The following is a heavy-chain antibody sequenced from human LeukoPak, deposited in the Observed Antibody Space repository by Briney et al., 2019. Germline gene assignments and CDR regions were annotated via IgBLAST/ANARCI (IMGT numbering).Heavy chain of an antibody. J-gene: IGHJ2*01. V-gene: IGHV1-2*04. Sequence: ASVKVSCKASGYTFTSYYMHWVRQAPGQGLEWMGWINPNSGGTNYAQKFQGWVTMTRDTSISTAYMELSRLRSDDTAVYYCARGKSGTTVVTPGSPTFDLWGRGTLVTVSS. CDR2: INPNSGGT. CDR3: ARGKSGTTVVTPGSPTFDL. CDR1: GYTFTSYY. D-gene: IGHD4-23*01.